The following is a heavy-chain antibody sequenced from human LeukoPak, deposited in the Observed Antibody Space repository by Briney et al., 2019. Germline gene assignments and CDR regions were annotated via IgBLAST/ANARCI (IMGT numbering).Heavy chain of an antibody. J-gene: IGHJ4*02. Sequence: GGSLRLSCAASGFTFSSYAVSWVRQAPGKGLEWVSSISGSGGSTYSADSVKGRFTISRDNSKNTLYLQMNSLRAEDTALYYCAKDRSYTNDICHGDFDYWGQGTLVTVSS. CDR3: AKDRSYTNDICHGDFDY. CDR1: GFTFSSYA. D-gene: IGHD2-8*01. CDR2: ISGSGGST. V-gene: IGHV3-23*01.